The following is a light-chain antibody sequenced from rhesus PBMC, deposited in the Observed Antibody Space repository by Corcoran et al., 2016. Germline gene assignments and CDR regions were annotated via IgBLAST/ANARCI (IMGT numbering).Light chain of an antibody. CDR2: GAS. Sequence: EIVMTQSPATLSLSPGETATISCRTSQSVSSYLAWYQQKPGQAPRLLIYGASSRATGIPDSVSGRGSGTDFSLTISSLEPEDFAVYSCQETSNLSAFGGGTKVEIK. CDR3: QETSNLSA. J-gene: IGKJ4*01. V-gene: IGKV3-31*02. CDR1: QSVSSY.